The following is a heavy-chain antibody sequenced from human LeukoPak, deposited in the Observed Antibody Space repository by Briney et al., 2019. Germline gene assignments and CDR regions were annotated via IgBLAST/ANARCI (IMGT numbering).Heavy chain of an antibody. CDR2: ISSSGSTI. CDR3: ARDHGWEPHMDV. CDR1: GVAIRNSW. D-gene: IGHD1-26*01. J-gene: IGHJ6*02. Sequence: GGSLRLSCVASGVAIRNSWMSWVRQAPGKGLEWVSYISSSGSTIYYADSVKGRFTISRDNAKNSLYLQMNSLRAEDTAVYYCARDHGWEPHMDVWGQGTTVTVSS. V-gene: IGHV3-11*01.